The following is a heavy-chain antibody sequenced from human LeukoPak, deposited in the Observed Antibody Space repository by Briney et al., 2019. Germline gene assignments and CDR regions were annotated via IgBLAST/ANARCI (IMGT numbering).Heavy chain of an antibody. D-gene: IGHD6-13*01. Sequence: SQTLSLTCTVSGGSISSGSYYWTWIRQPAGKGLEWIGRIYTSGSTNYNPSLKSRVTISVDTSKNQFSLELSSVTAADTAVYYCARGGAASYYYYYGMDVWGQGTTVTVSS. CDR3: ARGGAASYYYYYGMDV. CDR2: IYTSGST. J-gene: IGHJ6*02. V-gene: IGHV4-61*02. CDR1: GGSISSGSYY.